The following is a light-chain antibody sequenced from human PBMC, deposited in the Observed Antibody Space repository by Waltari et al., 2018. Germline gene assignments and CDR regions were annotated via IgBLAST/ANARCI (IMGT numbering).Light chain of an antibody. Sequence: DIQLTQSPSSLSASVGDRVSITCRASQSISSYLNWYLQKPGKAPKLLIYAASSLQSGVPSRFSGRGSGTDFTLTISSLQPEDFATYFCQQSYSTPPTCTFGQGTKVEIK. CDR2: AAS. J-gene: IGKJ1*01. CDR1: QSISSY. CDR3: QQSYSTPPTCT. V-gene: IGKV1-39*01.